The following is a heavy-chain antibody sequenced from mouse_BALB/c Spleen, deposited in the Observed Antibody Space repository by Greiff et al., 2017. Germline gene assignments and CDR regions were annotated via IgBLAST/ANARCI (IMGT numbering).Heavy chain of an antibody. D-gene: IGHD2-1*01. V-gene: IGHV2-9*02. CDR1: GFSLTSYG. J-gene: IGHJ4*01. CDR2: IWAGGST. Sequence: QVQLKESGPGLVAPSQSLSITCTVSGFSLTSYGVHWVRQPPGKGLEWLGVIWAGGSTNYNSALMSRLSISKDNSKSQVFLKMNSLQTDDTAMYYCARYGKGDAMDYWGQGTSVTVSS. CDR3: ARYGKGDAMDY.